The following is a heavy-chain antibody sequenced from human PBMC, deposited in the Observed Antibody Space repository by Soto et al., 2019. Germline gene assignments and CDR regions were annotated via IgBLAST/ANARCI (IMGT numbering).Heavy chain of an antibody. V-gene: IGHV1-69*13. D-gene: IGHD3-16*02. Sequence: SVKVSCKASGGTFSSYAISWVRQAPGQGLEWMGGIIPIFGTANYAQKFQGRVTITADESTSTAYMELSSLRSEDTAVYYCARATDHYVWGSYRYPLDYWGQRTLVTVSS. CDR3: ARATDHYVWGSYRYPLDY. CDR1: GGTFSSYA. J-gene: IGHJ4*02. CDR2: IIPIFGTA.